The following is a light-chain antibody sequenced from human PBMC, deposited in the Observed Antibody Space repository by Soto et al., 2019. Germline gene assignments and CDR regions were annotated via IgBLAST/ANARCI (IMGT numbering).Light chain of an antibody. Sequence: EIVLTQSPGTLSLSPGERATLSCRASQSVSSSYLAWYQQKPGQAPRLLIYGASSRATGIPDRISGSGSGTDFTLTISRLEPEDVAVYYCQQYDSSWTFGQGTKVDIK. J-gene: IGKJ1*01. V-gene: IGKV3-20*01. CDR2: GAS. CDR1: QSVSSSY. CDR3: QQYDSSWT.